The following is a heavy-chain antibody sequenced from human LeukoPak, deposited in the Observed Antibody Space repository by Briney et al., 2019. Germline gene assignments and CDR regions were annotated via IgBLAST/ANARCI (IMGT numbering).Heavy chain of an antibody. D-gene: IGHD3-3*01. CDR1: GGSLGSYY. CDR2: IYNSGST. J-gene: IGHJ2*01. Sequence: PSETLSLTCTVSGGSLGSYYWSWIRQPAGKGLEWIGRIYNSGSTDFNPSLKSRVAMSQDTSRNHFSLKLNSVTAADTATYYCARHTGVFGASSGAFGFWGRGTLVTVSS. CDR3: ARHTGVFGASSGAFGF. V-gene: IGHV4-4*07.